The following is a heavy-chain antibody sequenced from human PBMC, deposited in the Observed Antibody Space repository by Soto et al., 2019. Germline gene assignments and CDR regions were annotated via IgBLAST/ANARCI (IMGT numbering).Heavy chain of an antibody. CDR2: IYYSGST. CDR3: ARGHLGELGNFDY. CDR1: GGSISSYY. Sequence: QVQLQESGPGLVKPSETLSLTCTVSGGSISSYYWSWIRQPPGKGLEWIGYIYYSGSTNYNPSLKSRVTISVATSKNQFSLKLSSVTAADTAVYYCARGHLGELGNFDYWGQGTLVTVSS. J-gene: IGHJ4*02. V-gene: IGHV4-59*08. D-gene: IGHD3-16*01.